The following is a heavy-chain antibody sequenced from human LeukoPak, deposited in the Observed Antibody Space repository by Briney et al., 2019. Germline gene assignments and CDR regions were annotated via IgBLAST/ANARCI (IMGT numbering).Heavy chain of an antibody. CDR1: GFTFSSYS. J-gene: IGHJ6*02. V-gene: IGHV3-21*01. CDR2: ISSSSSYI. D-gene: IGHD5-18*01. CDR3: ARGGTAMVRDYYYYGMDV. Sequence: PGGSLRLSCAASGFTFSSYSMNWVRQAPGKGLEWVSSISSSSSYIYYADSVKGRFTISRDNAKNSLYLQINSLRAEDTAVYCCARGGTAMVRDYYYYGMDVWGQGTTVTVSS.